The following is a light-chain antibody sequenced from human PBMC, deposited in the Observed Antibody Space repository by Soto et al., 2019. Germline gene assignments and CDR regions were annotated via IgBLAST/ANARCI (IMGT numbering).Light chain of an antibody. V-gene: IGKV1-33*01. CDR2: GVS. J-gene: IGKJ3*01. CDR3: QQYDNLPLSLT. CDR1: QDISNY. Sequence: DIQMTQSPSSLSASVGDRVTITCQASQDISNYLNWYQQKPGKAPKLLIYGVSNLETGVPSRFSGSGSGTDFTFTISSLQPEDIATYYCQQYDNLPLSLTFGPGTKVDIK.